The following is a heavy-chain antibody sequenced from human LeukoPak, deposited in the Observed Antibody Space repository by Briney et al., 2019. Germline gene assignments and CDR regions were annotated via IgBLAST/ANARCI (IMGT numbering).Heavy chain of an antibody. D-gene: IGHD2-21*02. J-gene: IGHJ4*02. CDR2: INHSGST. CDR1: GGSVSSGSYY. Sequence: SETLSLTCTVSGGSVSSGSYYWSWIRQPPGKGLEWIGEINHSGSTNYNPSLKSRVTISVDTSKNQFSLKLSSVTAADTAVYYCARGGLVVTAIPGSYYFDYWGQGTLVTVSS. CDR3: ARGGLVVTAIPGSYYFDY. V-gene: IGHV4-39*07.